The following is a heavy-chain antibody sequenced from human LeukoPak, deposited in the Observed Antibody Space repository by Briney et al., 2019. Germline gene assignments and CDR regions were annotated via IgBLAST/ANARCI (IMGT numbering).Heavy chain of an antibody. D-gene: IGHD3-9*01. J-gene: IGHJ4*02. Sequence: SETLSLTCTVSGGSISGYYWSWIRQPPGKGLEWIGYIYYSGSTNYNPSLKSRVTISVDTSKNQFSLKLSSVTAADTAVYYCARSADIYDILTGPSFHFFDYWGQGTLVTVSS. CDR3: ARSADIYDILTGPSFHFFDY. CDR2: IYYSGST. V-gene: IGHV4-59*01. CDR1: GGSISGYY.